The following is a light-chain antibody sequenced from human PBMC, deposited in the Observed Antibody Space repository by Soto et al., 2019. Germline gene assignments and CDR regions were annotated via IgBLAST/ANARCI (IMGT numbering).Light chain of an antibody. CDR2: DVS. J-gene: IGKJ2*01. CDR1: QNITMW. Sequence: DIQMTQSPSTLSAPVRDTVTITCRASQNITMWLAWYQHKPGKAPRVLIYDVSNLGSGVPSRFSGSGSGTEFTLTISALQPDDSATYYCQQNKRYPYTFGQGTKLEIK. CDR3: QQNKRYPYT. V-gene: IGKV1-5*01.